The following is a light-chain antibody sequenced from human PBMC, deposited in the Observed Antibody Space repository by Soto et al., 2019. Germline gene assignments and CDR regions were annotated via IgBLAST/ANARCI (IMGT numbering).Light chain of an antibody. V-gene: IGLV2-23*01. Sequence: QSALNQPASVSGSPGQSITIPCTGTSSDVGNYNYVSWYQQHPGKVPKLIIYEDTKRPSGVSNRFSGSKSGNTASLTISGLQAEDEADYYCCSYAGITVYYVFGTGTKVTVL. CDR3: CSYAGITVYYV. CDR2: EDT. J-gene: IGLJ1*01. CDR1: SSDVGNYNY.